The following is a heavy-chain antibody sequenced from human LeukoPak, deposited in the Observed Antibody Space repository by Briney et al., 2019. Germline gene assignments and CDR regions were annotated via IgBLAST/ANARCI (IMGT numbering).Heavy chain of an antibody. J-gene: IGHJ6*02. CDR3: AKFRGYWSGGSCDYDGIDV. V-gene: IGHV4-4*07. CDR1: GGSISSYY. CDR2: IYNSGTT. D-gene: IGHD2-15*01. Sequence: SENLSFNCSASGGSISSYYWSWLRQPAGMGLEWIGSIYNSGTTNYNPSLKSRVTISVDTSKNQFTLKPSSVTGADTAVYSCAKFRGYWSGGSCDYDGIDVWGQGTTVTVSS.